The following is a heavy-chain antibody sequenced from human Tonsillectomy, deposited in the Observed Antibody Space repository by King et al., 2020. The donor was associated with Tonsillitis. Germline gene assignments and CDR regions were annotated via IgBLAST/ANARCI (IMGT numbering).Heavy chain of an antibody. CDR2: ISAYNGNT. CDR1: GYTFSSYC. CDR3: ARVLLAADAFDI. V-gene: IGHV1-18*01. Sequence: QLVQSGAEVKKPGASVKVSCKASGYTFSSYCITWVRQAPGQGLEWMGWISAYNGNTNYAQKFQGRVTMTTDTSTSTAYMDLRSLRSDDTAVYYCARVLLAADAFDIWGQGTMVTVSS. J-gene: IGHJ3*02. D-gene: IGHD2/OR15-2a*01.